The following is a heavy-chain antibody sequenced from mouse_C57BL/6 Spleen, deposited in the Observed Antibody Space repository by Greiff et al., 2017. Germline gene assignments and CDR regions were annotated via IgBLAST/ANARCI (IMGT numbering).Heavy chain of an antibody. Sequence: EVMLVESGGGLVKPGGSLKLSCAASGFTFSSYAMSWVRQTPGKRLEWVATISDGGGYTYYPDNVKGRSPSSRDNAKNNLYMQMSHLKSEDTAMYYCARDGHGNPYYFDYWGQGTTLTVSS. CDR3: ARDGHGNPYYFDY. V-gene: IGHV5-4*01. CDR2: ISDGGGYT. D-gene: IGHD2-1*01. J-gene: IGHJ2*01. CDR1: GFTFSSYA.